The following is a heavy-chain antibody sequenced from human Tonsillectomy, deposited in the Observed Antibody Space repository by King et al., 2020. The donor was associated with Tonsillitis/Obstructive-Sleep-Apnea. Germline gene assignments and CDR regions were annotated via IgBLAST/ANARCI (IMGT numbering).Heavy chain of an antibody. J-gene: IGHJ6*02. CDR1: GFTFGDYA. CDR2: IRSKAYGGTT. CDR3: TRDYXVDXVADFYYYGMDV. D-gene: IGHD5-12*01. Sequence: VQLVESGGGLVQPGRSLRLSCTASGFTFGDYAMSWVRQAPGRGLEWVGFIRSKAYGGTTEYAASVKRRFTISRDDSKSIAYLQMNSLKTEDTAVYYCTRDYXVDXVADFYYYGMDVWGQGTTVTVSS. V-gene: IGHV3-49*04.